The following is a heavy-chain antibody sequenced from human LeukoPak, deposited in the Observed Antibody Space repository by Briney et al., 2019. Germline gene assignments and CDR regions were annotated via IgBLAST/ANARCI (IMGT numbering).Heavy chain of an antibody. CDR1: GFTLSSYE. V-gene: IGHV3-48*03. CDR3: ATISAQTFDI. J-gene: IGHJ3*02. D-gene: IGHD5-24*01. Sequence: PGGSLRLSCAASGFTLSSYEMNWVRQAPGKGLEWVSYISSGSTDIQYADSVKGRFTISRDNAKNSLYLQMNSLRAEDTAIYYCATISAQTFDIWGQGTLVSVSS. CDR2: ISSGSTDI.